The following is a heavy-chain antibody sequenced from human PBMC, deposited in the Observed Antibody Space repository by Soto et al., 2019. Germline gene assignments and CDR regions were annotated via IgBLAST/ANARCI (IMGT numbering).Heavy chain of an antibody. V-gene: IGHV4-59*02. D-gene: IGHD3-10*02. CDR1: GGSVYDFY. J-gene: IGHJ4*02. Sequence: QVHLQESGPGRVKPSETLSLTCSVSGGSVYDFYWNWLRKTPGKGLEWIGNIYNNGRTNYNPSLKNRVTISIDTSKNQFSLHLSSVTTADTAMYFCARGHGIYVRFDSWGQGTLGSVSS. CDR2: IYNNGRT. CDR3: ARGHGIYVRFDS.